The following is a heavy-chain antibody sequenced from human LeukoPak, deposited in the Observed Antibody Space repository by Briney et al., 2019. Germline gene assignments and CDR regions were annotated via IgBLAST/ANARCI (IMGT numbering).Heavy chain of an antibody. CDR1: GGSFSGYY. CDR2: INHSGST. CDR3: ARAKDGGSNDY. Sequence: SETLSLTCAVYGGSFSGYYWSWIRQPPGKGLEWIGEINHSGSTNYNPSLKSRVTISVDTSKNQFSLKLSSVTAADTAVYYCARAKDGGSNDYWGQGTLVTVSS. D-gene: IGHD1-26*01. J-gene: IGHJ4*02. V-gene: IGHV4-34*01.